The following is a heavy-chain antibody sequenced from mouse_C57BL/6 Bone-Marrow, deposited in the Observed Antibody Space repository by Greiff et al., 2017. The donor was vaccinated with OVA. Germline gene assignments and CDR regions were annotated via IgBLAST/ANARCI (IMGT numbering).Heavy chain of an antibody. V-gene: IGHV8-8*01. J-gene: IGHJ2*01. D-gene: IGHD1-1*01. Sequence: QVTLKVSGPGILQPSQTLSLTCSFSGFSLTTFGMGVGWLRQPSGKGLVWLAHICWDDDKYYNPALKNRPTISKDTSKNQVCLKIANVDTADTATYYGARRARRWVVRGYFDYWGQGTTLTVSS. CDR1: GFSLTTFGMG. CDR2: ICWDDDK. CDR3: ARRARRWVVRGYFDY.